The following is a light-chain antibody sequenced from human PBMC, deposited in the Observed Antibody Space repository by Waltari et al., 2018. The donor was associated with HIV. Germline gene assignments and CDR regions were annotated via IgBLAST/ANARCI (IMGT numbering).Light chain of an antibody. Sequence: QSALTQPRSLSGSPGQSVTISCTGTDSDVSWYRIIPGQAPKLIIYDVTQRPSGVPDRFSGSQSGNTASLTISGLQPEDEADYYCCAYADSYTLLVVFGGWTKLTVL. CDR3: CAYADSYTLLVV. J-gene: IGLJ2*01. V-gene: IGLV2-11*01. CDR1: DSDV. CDR2: DVT.